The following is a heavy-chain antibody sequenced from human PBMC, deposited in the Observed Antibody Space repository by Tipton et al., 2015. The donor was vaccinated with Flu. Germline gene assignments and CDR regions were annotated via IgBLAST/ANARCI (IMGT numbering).Heavy chain of an antibody. J-gene: IGHJ5*02. Sequence: LRLSCTVSGGSISSYYWSWIRQPPGKGLEWIGYIYHSGSTNYNPSLKSRVTISVDTSKNQISLKLSSVTAADTAVYYRARYPESNYHWFGPWGQGALVTVSS. CDR1: GGSISSYY. CDR3: ARYPESNYHWFGP. D-gene: IGHD4-11*01. V-gene: IGHV4-59*12. CDR2: IYHSGST.